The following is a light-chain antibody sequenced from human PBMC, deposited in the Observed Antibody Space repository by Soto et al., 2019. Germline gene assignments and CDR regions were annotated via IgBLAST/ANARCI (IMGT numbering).Light chain of an antibody. CDR2: GAS. Sequence: EIVMTQSPATLSASPGERATLSCRASQSVRSNLAWYQQKPGQAPRLLIYGASTRATGIPARFSGSGSGTEFTLTISSLQSEDFAVYYCQHYHGWPITFGQGARLEIK. CDR1: QSVRSN. CDR3: QHYHGWPIT. V-gene: IGKV3-15*01. J-gene: IGKJ5*01.